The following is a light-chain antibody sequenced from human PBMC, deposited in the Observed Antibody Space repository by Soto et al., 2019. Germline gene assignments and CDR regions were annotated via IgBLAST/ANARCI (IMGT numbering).Light chain of an antibody. CDR3: MQALQTPA. V-gene: IGKV2-28*01. CDR1: QSLLHSNGYNY. J-gene: IGKJ1*01. CDR2: LGS. Sequence: DIVMTQSPLSLPVTHGEPASISCMSSQSLLHSNGYNYLDWYLQKPGQSPQLLIYLGSNRASGVPDRFSGSGSGTDFTLKISRVEAEDVGVYYCMQALQTPAFGQGTKVDNK.